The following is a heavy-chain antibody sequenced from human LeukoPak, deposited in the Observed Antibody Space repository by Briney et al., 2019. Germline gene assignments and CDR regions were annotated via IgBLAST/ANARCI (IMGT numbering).Heavy chain of an antibody. CDR3: ARDEEGYYFDY. CDR2: ISSSSSYI. CDR1: GFTFSSYS. Sequence: PGGSLRLSCAASGFTFSSYSMNWVRQAPGKELEWVSSISSSSSYIYYADSVKGRFTISRDNAKNSLYLQMNSLRAEDTAVYYCARDEEGYYFDYWGQGTLVTVSS. J-gene: IGHJ4*02. V-gene: IGHV3-21*01.